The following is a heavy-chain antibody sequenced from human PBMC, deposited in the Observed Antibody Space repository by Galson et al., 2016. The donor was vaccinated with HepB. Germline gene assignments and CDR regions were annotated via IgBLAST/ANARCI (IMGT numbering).Heavy chain of an antibody. D-gene: IGHD3-10*01. CDR3: ARESLDASGSWDY. CDR1: GFIFSTYW. Sequence: SLRLSCAASGFIFSTYWMSWVRQAPGKGLEWVANIKQDGSEKYYVDSVRGRFTISRDNGKNSLYLQMNSLRVEDTAVYYCARESLDASGSWDYWGQGTLVTVSS. CDR2: IKQDGSEK. V-gene: IGHV3-7*03. J-gene: IGHJ4*02.